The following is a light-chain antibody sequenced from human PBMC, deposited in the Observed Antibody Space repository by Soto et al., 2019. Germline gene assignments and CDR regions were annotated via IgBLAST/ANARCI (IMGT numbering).Light chain of an antibody. V-gene: IGKV3-20*01. CDR2: GAS. CDR3: QHYGSSPPWT. CDR1: QSIISSH. J-gene: IGKJ1*01. Sequence: EIVLTQSPGTLSLSPGERATLSCRASQSIISSHLAWYQQKPGQAPRLLIFGASNRATGIPDRFSGSGSGTDFTLTISRLEPEDFAMYYCQHYGSSPPWTFGQGTKVEIK.